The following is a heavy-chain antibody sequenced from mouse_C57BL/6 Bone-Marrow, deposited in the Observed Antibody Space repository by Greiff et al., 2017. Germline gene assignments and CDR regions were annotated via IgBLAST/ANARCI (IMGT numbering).Heavy chain of an antibody. V-gene: IGHV1-9*01. CDR1: GYTFTGYW. CDR3: ARRYCYGRNYLDY. Sequence: QVQLQQSGAELMKPGASVKLSCKATGYTFTGYWIEWVKQSPGHGLDWIGEILPGSGSTHSNEKFKGKATFTADTSSNTAYMQLSSLTTEDSAIYDCARRYCYGRNYLDYWGQGTTLTVSS. CDR2: ILPGSGST. J-gene: IGHJ2*01. D-gene: IGHD1-1*01.